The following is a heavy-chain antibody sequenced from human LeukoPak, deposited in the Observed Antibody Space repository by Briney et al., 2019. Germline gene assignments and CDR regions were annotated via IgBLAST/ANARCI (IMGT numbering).Heavy chain of an antibody. CDR1: GFTFSSYA. J-gene: IGHJ6*03. CDR2: ISGSGGST. D-gene: IGHD2-2*01. V-gene: IGHV3-23*01. Sequence: GGSLRLSCAASGFTFSSYAMSWVRQAPGKGLEWVSAISGSGGSTYYADSVKGRFTISRDNSNNTPYLQMNSLRAEDTAVYYCAKDLYCSSTSCYMDVWGKGTTVTVSS. CDR3: AKDLYCSSTSCYMDV.